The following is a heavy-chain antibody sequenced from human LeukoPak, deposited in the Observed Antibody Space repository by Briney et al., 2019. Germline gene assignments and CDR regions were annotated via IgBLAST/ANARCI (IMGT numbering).Heavy chain of an antibody. CDR2: IFYSGPI. CDR3: ASFRGTTDAFDF. J-gene: IGHJ3*01. Sequence: SETLSLTCTVSGGSISNNDDYWSWIRQPPGKGLEWIGYIFYSGPIYYNPSLKSRVSLSVDTSKNQFSLKLNSVTAADTAVYFCASFRGTTDAFDFWGLGTMVTVSS. D-gene: IGHD1-1*01. CDR1: GGSISNNDDY. V-gene: IGHV4-30-4*01.